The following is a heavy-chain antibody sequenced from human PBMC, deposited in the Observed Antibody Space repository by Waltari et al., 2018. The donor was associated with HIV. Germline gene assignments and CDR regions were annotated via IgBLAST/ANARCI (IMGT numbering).Heavy chain of an antibody. CDR2: IIPILGIA. J-gene: IGHJ6*02. V-gene: IGHV1-69*04. CDR3: ATTREYSSSSPPAGYYYYYGMDV. CDR1: GGTFRSYA. Sequence: QVQLVQSGAEVKKPGPSVKVSCKASGGTFRSYAISWVRPAPGQGLEWMGRIIPILGIANYAQKFQGRVTITADKSTSTAYMELSSLRSEDTAVYYCATTREYSSSSPPAGYYYYYGMDVWGQGTTVTVSS. D-gene: IGHD6-6*01.